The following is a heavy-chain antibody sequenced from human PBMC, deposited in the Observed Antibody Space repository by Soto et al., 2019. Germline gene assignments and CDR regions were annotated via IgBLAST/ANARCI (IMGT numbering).Heavy chain of an antibody. J-gene: IGHJ6*02. V-gene: IGHV3-13*01. CDR1: GFTFSSYD. CDR2: IGTAGDT. Sequence: GGSLRLSCAASGFTFSSYDMHWVRQATGKGLEWVSAIGTAGDTYYPGSVKGRFTISRENAKNSLYLQMNSLRAEDTAVYYCAREHYYYGMDVWGQGTTVTVSS. CDR3: AREHYYYGMDV.